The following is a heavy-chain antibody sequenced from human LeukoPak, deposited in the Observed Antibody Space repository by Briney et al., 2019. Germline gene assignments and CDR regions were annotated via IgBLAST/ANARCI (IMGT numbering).Heavy chain of an antibody. D-gene: IGHD6-13*01. Sequence: SETLSLTCTVSGGSISSSSYYWGWIRQPPGKGLEWIGRIYTSGSTNYNPSLKSRVTISVDTSKNQFSLKLSSVTAADTAVYYCAREGSSWSGVDYWGQGTLVTVSS. CDR1: GGSISSSSYY. J-gene: IGHJ4*02. V-gene: IGHV4-39*07. CDR2: IYTSGST. CDR3: AREGSSWSGVDY.